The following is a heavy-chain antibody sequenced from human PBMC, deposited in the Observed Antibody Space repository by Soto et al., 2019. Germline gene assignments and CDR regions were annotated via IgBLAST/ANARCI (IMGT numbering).Heavy chain of an antibody. CDR3: ASPSGIQLWFHYYYYYGMDV. Sequence: ASVKVSCKASGGTFSSYAISWVRQAPGQGLEWMGGIIPIFGTANYAQKFQGRVTITADKSTSTAYMELSSLRSEDTAVYYCASPSGIQLWFHYYYYYGMDVWGQGTTVTVSS. D-gene: IGHD5-18*01. J-gene: IGHJ6*02. CDR1: GGTFSSYA. V-gene: IGHV1-69*06. CDR2: IIPIFGTA.